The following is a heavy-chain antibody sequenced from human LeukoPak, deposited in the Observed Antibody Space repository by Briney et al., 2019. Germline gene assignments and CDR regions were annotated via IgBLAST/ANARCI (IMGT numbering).Heavy chain of an antibody. CDR2: ISAYNGNT. CDR3: ARGEFSSSYYYYYMDV. J-gene: IGHJ6*03. D-gene: IGHD6-6*01. V-gene: IGHV1-18*04. Sequence: ASVKVSCKASGYTFTSYYMHWVRQAPGQGLEWMGWISAYNGNTNYAQKLQGRVTMTTDTSTSTAYMELRSLRSDDTAVYYCARGEFSSSYYYYYMDVWGKGTMVTVSS. CDR1: GYTFTSYY.